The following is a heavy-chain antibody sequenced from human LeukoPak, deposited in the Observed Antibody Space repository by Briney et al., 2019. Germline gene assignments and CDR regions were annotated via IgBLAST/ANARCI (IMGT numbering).Heavy chain of an antibody. CDR1: GYTFTSYG. V-gene: IGHV1-18*01. J-gene: IGHJ6*04. CDR3: AREPHSMKYYYGSGSLAGILDV. D-gene: IGHD3-10*01. Sequence: GASVKVSCKASGYTFTSYGISWVRQAPGQGLEWMGWISAYNGNTNYAQKLQGRVTMTTDTSTSTAYMELRSLRSDDTAVYYCAREPHSMKYYYGSGSLAGILDVWGKGTTVTVSS. CDR2: ISAYNGNT.